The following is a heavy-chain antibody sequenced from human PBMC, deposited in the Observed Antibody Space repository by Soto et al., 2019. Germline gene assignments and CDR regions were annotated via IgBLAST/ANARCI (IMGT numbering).Heavy chain of an antibody. CDR2: VDTTGGT. Sequence: QVQLQESGPGLVEPSETLSLTCTVSGGSISSYSWHWIRQPAGKGLEWIGRVDTTGGTNYIPSLKNRVTMSVDTSKNQFSLNLRFVTAADTAVDFCANDDSGAADILGQGTMVTVS. CDR1: GGSISSYS. J-gene: IGHJ3*02. V-gene: IGHV4-4*07. D-gene: IGHD3-16*01. CDR3: ANDDSGAADI.